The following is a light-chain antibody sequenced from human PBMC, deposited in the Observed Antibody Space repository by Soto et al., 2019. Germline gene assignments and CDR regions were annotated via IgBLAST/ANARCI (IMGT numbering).Light chain of an antibody. Sequence: EIVMTHSPATLSVSPWEIATLSFRSSETVISNLAWYQQKPGQAPRLLIYGASTRATGIPARFSGSGSGTEFTLTISNLQSEDFAVYYCQQYAKWPPQNFGQGTKVDIK. J-gene: IGKJ1*01. CDR1: ETVISN. V-gene: IGKV3-15*01. CDR2: GAS. CDR3: QQYAKWPPQN.